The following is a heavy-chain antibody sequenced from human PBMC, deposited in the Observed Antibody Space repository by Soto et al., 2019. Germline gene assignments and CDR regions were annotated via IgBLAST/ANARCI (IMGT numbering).Heavy chain of an antibody. CDR3: ASNYMEVVAATPGAFDI. J-gene: IGHJ3*02. D-gene: IGHD2-15*01. CDR1: GGSFSGYY. V-gene: IGHV4-34*01. Sequence: PSETLSLTCAVYGGSFSGYYWSWIRQPPGKGLEWIGEINHSGSTNYNPSLKSRVTISVDTSKNQFSLKLSSVTAADTAVYYCASNYMEVVAATPGAFDIWGQGTMVTVSS. CDR2: INHSGST.